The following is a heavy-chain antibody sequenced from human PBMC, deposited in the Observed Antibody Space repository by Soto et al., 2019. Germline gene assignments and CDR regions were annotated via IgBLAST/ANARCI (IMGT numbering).Heavy chain of an antibody. CDR3: ARGGYSSWYDYGMDV. CDR2: IWYDGSNK. CDR1: GFTFSSYG. D-gene: IGHD6-13*01. V-gene: IGHV3-33*01. J-gene: IGHJ6*02. Sequence: GGSLRLSCAASGFTFSSYGMHWVRQAPGKGLEWVAVIWYDGSNKYYADSVKGRFTISRDNSKNTLYLQMNSLRAEGTAVYYCARGGYSSWYDYGMDVWGQGTTVTVSS.